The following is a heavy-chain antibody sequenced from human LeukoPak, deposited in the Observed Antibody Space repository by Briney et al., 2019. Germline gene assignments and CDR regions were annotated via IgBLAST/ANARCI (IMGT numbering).Heavy chain of an antibody. V-gene: IGHV4-39*01. CDR2: INYSGST. Sequence: SETPSLTCTGSGXSVSSTTYYWSWIRQPPGKGLEWIASINYSGSTYYNPSLTSRVTISVVTSESQFSLKLSSVPAADTAVYYCARYVVYGSGKYYFDYWGQGTLVTVSS. D-gene: IGHD3-10*01. CDR1: GXSVSSTTYY. J-gene: IGHJ4*02. CDR3: ARYVVYGSGKYYFDY.